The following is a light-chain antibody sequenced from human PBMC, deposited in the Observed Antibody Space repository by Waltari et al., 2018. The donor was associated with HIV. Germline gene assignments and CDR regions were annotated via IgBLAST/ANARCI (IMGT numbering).Light chain of an antibody. CDR2: EVS. V-gene: IGLV2-23*02. CDR1: SRDVGSYNI. J-gene: IGLJ1*01. CDR3: CSYAGSSYV. Sequence: QSALTQPASVSGSPGQSITISCTGTSRDVGSYNIVPWYQQNPGKAPKLMIYEVSKRPSGVSNRFSGSKSGNTASLTISGLQAEDEADYYCCSYAGSSYVFGTGTKVTVL.